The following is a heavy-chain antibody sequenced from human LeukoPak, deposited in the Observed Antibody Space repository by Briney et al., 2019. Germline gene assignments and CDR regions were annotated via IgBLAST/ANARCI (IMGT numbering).Heavy chain of an antibody. CDR1: GYTFTSYY. J-gene: IGHJ4*02. CDR3: ARVVRGDYIDY. D-gene: IGHD4-17*01. Sequence: ASVKVSCKASGYTFTSYYMHWVRQAPGQGLEWMGIINPSGGSTNYAQKFQGRVTMTRDTSTSTVYMELSSLRSEDTAVYYCARVVRGDYIDYWGQGTLVTVSS. V-gene: IGHV1-46*01. CDR2: INPSGGST.